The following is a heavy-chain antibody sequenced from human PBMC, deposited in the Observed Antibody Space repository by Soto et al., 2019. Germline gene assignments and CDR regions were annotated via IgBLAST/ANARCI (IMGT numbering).Heavy chain of an antibody. J-gene: IGHJ6*02. Sequence: EVQLVESGGGLVKPGGSLRLSCAASGFTFSTYTMNWVRQAPGKGLEWVSSISRSGNYIYYADSVKGRFTISRDSAKNSLYLQMDRLRADDTAVYYYERDRGPRRPVLRKHYYYYGMDVWGLGTTVTVSS. V-gene: IGHV3-21*01. CDR3: ERDRGPRRPVLRKHYYYYGMDV. CDR2: ISRSGNYI. CDR1: GFTFSTYT. D-gene: IGHD1-26*01.